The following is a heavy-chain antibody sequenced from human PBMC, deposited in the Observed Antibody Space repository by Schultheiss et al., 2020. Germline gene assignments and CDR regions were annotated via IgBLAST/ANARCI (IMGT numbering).Heavy chain of an antibody. CDR2: IKQDGVEK. Sequence: GESLKISCAASGFTLSKNWMTWVRQAPGKGLEWVANIKQDGVEKYYVDSVKGRFTISRDNAKNSVYLQMNSVRVEDTAVYYCARGGDGLGLLGETEDYWGQGTLVTVSS. D-gene: IGHD3-10*01. J-gene: IGHJ4*02. CDR3: ARGGDGLGLLGETEDY. V-gene: IGHV3-7*01. CDR1: GFTLSKNW.